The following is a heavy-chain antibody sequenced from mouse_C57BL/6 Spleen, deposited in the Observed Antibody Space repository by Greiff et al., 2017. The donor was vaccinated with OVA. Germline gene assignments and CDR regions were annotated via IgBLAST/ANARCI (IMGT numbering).Heavy chain of an antibody. Sequence: QVQLQQPGAELVKPGASVKLSCKASGYTFTSYWMQWVKQRPGQGLEWIGEIDPSDSYTNYNQKFKGKATLTVDTSSSPAYMQLSSLTSEDSAVYYCARRETGGFAYWGQGTLVTVSA. CDR2: IDPSDSYT. CDR1: GYTFTSYW. J-gene: IGHJ3*01. CDR3: ARRETGGFAY. D-gene: IGHD4-1*01. V-gene: IGHV1-50*01.